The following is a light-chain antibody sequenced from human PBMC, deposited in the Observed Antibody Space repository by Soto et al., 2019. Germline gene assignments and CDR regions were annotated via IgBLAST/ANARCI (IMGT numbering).Light chain of an antibody. CDR2: GAS. CDR3: QQYGSSPPT. Sequence: IGLTQSPGILSLSPGERATLSCRASQSVSSSYLAWYQQKPGQAPRLLIYGASSRATGIPDRFSGSGPGTDFTLTISRLEPEDFAVYYCQQYGSSPPTFGQGTRLEIK. V-gene: IGKV3-20*01. CDR1: QSVSSSY. J-gene: IGKJ5*01.